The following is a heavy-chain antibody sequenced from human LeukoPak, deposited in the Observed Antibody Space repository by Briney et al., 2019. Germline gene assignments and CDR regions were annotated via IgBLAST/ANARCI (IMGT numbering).Heavy chain of an antibody. D-gene: IGHD2-2*01. V-gene: IGHV4-31*03. Sequence: SETLSLTCTVSGGSISSGGYYWSWIRQYPGKGLEWIGDIYYSGSTYYNPSLKSRVTISIDTSKNHFSLKLSSVTAADTAIYYCVRDLGYCSSTSCRYFDCWGQGTLVTVSS. CDR3: VRDLGYCSSTSCRYFDC. J-gene: IGHJ4*02. CDR2: IYYSGST. CDR1: GGSISSGGYY.